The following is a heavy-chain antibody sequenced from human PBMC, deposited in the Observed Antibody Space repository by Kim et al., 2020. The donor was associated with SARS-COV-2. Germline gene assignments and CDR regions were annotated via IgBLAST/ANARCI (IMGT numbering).Heavy chain of an antibody. J-gene: IGHJ6*02. V-gene: IGHV3-23*01. CDR1: GFTFSDYA. CDR2: FGGGGST. D-gene: IGHD3-10*01. CDR3: AKEGGGSGSSGMDV. Sequence: GGSLRLSCAASGFTFSDYAMSWVRQAPGKGLEWVSTFGGGGSTFYADSVKGRFTISRDISKNTLDLQMNSLRAEDTAVYYCAKEGGGSGSSGMDVWGQGTTVTVSS.